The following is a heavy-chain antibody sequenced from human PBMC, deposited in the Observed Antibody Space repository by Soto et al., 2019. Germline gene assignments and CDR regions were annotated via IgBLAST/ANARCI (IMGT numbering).Heavy chain of an antibody. CDR1: GASITSGDYY. D-gene: IGHD4-4*01. J-gene: IGHJ1*01. V-gene: IGHV4-30-4*01. CDR3: ATETCSNYFFY. CDR2: IYYGGST. Sequence: QVQLHESGPGLVKPSQTLSLTCTVSGASITSGDYYWSWIRQSPGKGLEWIGYIYYGGSTFYNPSLKTRISMSIDSSKNQFSLNLHAVTAAYTAVYYCATETCSNYFFYWGRGTLVTVSS.